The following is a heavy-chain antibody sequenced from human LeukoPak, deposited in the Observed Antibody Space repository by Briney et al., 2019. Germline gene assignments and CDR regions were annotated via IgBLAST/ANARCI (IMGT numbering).Heavy chain of an antibody. Sequence: PSETLSLTCTVSGGSISSGGYYWSWIRQHPGKGLEWIGYIYYSGSTYYNPSLKSRVTISVDTSKNQFSLKLSSVTAADTAVYYCARGVPPDSSSWYDEGWFDPWGQGTLVTVSS. CDR1: GGSISSGGYY. V-gene: IGHV4-31*03. CDR2: IYYSGST. J-gene: IGHJ5*02. D-gene: IGHD6-13*01. CDR3: ARGVPPDSSSWYDEGWFDP.